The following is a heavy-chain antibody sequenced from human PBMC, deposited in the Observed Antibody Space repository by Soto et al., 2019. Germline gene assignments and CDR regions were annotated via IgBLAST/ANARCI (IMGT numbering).Heavy chain of an antibody. CDR3: ARAAFVMSSSGWYGNWFDP. V-gene: IGHV1-46*01. CDR1: GYTFTSYY. D-gene: IGHD6-19*01. J-gene: IGHJ5*02. Sequence: KVSCKASGYTFTSYYMHWVRQAPGQGLEWMGIINPSGGSTSYAQKFQGRVTMTRDTSTSTVYMELSSLRSEDTAVYYCARAAFVMSSSGWYGNWFDPWGQGTLVTVSS. CDR2: INPSGGST.